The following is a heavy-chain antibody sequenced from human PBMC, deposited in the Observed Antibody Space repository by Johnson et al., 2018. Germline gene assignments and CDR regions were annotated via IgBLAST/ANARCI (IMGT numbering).Heavy chain of an antibody. J-gene: IGHJ6*03. CDR1: GFTFSNAW. Sequence: VQLVQSGGGVVQPGRSLRLSCAASGFTFSNAWMSWVRQAPGKGLEWVGRIKSKTDGGTTDYAAPVNGRFPISRDDSKNTMYLQMNSLRAEDTAVYYCARDRRWYRGINYYYYMDVWGKGTTVTVSS. CDR3: ARDRRWYRGINYYYYMDV. D-gene: IGHD6-13*01. CDR2: IKSKTDGGTT. V-gene: IGHV3-15*01.